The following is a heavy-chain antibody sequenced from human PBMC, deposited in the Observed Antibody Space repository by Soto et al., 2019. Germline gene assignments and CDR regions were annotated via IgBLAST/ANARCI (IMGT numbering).Heavy chain of an antibody. J-gene: IGHJ6*02. CDR2: IFSDNER. CDR1: GFSLTTGKMG. Sequence: QVTLKESGPALVKPTETLTLTCTVSGFSLTTGKMGVSWIRQPPGKALEWLAHIFSDNERSYSTSLQGRLTISKDTSGSQVVLSMTNVDPVDTGTYYCARMKVDSYQFYYAMDVWGQGTTVTVSS. D-gene: IGHD3-9*01. V-gene: IGHV2-26*01. CDR3: ARMKVDSYQFYYAMDV.